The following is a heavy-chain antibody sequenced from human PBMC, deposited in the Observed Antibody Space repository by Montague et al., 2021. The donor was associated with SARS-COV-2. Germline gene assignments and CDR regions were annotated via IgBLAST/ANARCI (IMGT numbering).Heavy chain of an antibody. CDR3: ARARQDVVVPALGIGAYYYYYYMDV. D-gene: IGHD2-2*01. J-gene: IGHJ6*03. Sequence: SETLSLTCAVYGGSFSGYYWSWIRQPPGKGLEWIWEINHSGSTNYNPSPKSRVTTSVDTSKNQFSLKLSSVTAADTAVYYCARARQDVVVPALGIGAYYYYYYMDVWGKGTTVTVSS. V-gene: IGHV4-34*01. CDR2: INHSGST. CDR1: GGSFSGYY.